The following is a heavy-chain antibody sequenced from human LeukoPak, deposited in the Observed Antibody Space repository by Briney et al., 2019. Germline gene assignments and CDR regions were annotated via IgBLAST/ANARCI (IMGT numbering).Heavy chain of an antibody. CDR2: IIPIDGVE. D-gene: IGHD3-3*01. J-gene: IGHJ5*02. Sequence: AASVKVSCKASGGTSSSYTISWVRQAPGQGLEWMGRIIPIDGVENYAQKFQGRVTITADKLTSTAYMELSSLRSEDTAVYYCARVMRIIDFWSGHRGTWFDPRGQGTLVTVSS. CDR3: ARVMRIIDFWSGHRGTWFDP. V-gene: IGHV1-69*02. CDR1: GGTSSSYT.